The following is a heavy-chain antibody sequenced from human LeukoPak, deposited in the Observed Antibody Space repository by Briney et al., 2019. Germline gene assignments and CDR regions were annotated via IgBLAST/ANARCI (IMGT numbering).Heavy chain of an antibody. D-gene: IGHD1-26*01. J-gene: IGHJ4*02. CDR1: GFTVSSNY. CDR2: IYSGGST. CDR3: AKASPRISNRYSGSYYFDY. V-gene: IGHV3-66*01. Sequence: GGTLRLSCAASGFTVSSNYMSWVRQAPGKGLEWVSIIYSGGSTYYADSVKGRFTISRDNSKNTLYLQMNSLRAEDTAVYYCAKASPRISNRYSGSYYFDYWGQGTLVTVSS.